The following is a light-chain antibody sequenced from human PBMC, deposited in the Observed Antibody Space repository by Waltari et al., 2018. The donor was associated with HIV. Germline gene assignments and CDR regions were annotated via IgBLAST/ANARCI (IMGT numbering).Light chain of an antibody. V-gene: IGLV2-11*01. CDR3: CSYAGYYTWV. Sequence: QSALTQPRSVSGSPGQSVTISCTGTSSDVGGYNYVSWYQQHPGKAPKLMIYDVSQRPSWVPDRFAGSKSGNTASLTISGLQAEDEADYYCCSYAGYYTWVFGGGTKLTVL. CDR2: DVS. CDR1: SSDVGGYNY. J-gene: IGLJ3*02.